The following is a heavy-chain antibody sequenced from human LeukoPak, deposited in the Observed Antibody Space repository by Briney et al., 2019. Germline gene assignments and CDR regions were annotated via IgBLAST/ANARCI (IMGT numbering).Heavy chain of an antibody. CDR2: IYTSGST. CDR1: GGSISSGSYY. V-gene: IGHV4-61*02. J-gene: IGHJ4*02. D-gene: IGHD6-13*01. Sequence: SETLSLTCTVSGGSISSGSYYWSWIRQPAGKGLEWIGRIYTSGSTYYNPSLKSRVTISVDTSKNQFSLKLSSVTAADTAVYYCARDLEQQLFPFDYWGQGTLVTVSS. CDR3: ARDLEQQLFPFDY.